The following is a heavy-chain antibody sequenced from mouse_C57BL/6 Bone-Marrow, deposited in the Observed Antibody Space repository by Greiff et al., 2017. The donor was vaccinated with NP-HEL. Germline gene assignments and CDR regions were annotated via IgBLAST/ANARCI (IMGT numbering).Heavy chain of an antibody. CDR3: ALYYDGSPWFAY. Sequence: VQLQQSGAELVKPGASVKLSCTASGFNIKDYYMHWVKQRTEQGLEWIGRIDPEDGETKYAPTFQGKATITADTYSNTAYLQLSSLTSEDTAVYYCALYYDGSPWFAYWGQGTLVTVSA. V-gene: IGHV14-2*01. J-gene: IGHJ3*01. CDR2: IDPEDGET. D-gene: IGHD1-1*01. CDR1: GFNIKDYY.